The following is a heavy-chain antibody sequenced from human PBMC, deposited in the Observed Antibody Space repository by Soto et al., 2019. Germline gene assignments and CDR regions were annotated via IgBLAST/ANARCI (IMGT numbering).Heavy chain of an antibody. CDR1: GGTFSSYA. Sequence: SVKVSCKASGGTFSSYAISWVRQAPGQGLEWMGGIIPIFGTANYAQKFQGRVTITADESTSTAYMELSSLRSEDTAVYYCARAGRRYSSSWAYYYGMDVWGQGTTVTVSS. D-gene: IGHD6-6*01. V-gene: IGHV1-69*13. J-gene: IGHJ6*02. CDR2: IIPIFGTA. CDR3: ARAGRRYSSSWAYYYGMDV.